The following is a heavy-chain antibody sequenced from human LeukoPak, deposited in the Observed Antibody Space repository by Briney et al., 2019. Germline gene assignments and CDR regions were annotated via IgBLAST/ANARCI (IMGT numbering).Heavy chain of an antibody. Sequence: GGSLRLSCTASGFSINSYDMNWVRQAPGKGLEWVSSISSSSSYIYYADSVKGRFTISRDNAKNSLYLQMNSLRAEDTAVYYCARESSGWSKDYWGQGTLVTVSS. CDR2: ISSSSSYI. J-gene: IGHJ4*02. D-gene: IGHD6-19*01. V-gene: IGHV3-21*01. CDR1: GFSINSYD. CDR3: ARESSGWSKDY.